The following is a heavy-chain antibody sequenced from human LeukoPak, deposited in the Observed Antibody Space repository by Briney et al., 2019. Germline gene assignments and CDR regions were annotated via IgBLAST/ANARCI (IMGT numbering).Heavy chain of an antibody. J-gene: IGHJ4*02. V-gene: IGHV4-34*01. D-gene: IGHD1-26*01. CDR1: GGSFSGYY. CDR2: INHSGST. CDR3: ARWVVGALIDY. Sequence: SETLSLTCAVYGGSFSGYYWSWIRQPPGKGLEWIGEINHSGSTNYNPSLKSRVTISVDTSKDQFSLKLSSVTAADTAVYYCARWVVGALIDYWGQGTLVTVSS.